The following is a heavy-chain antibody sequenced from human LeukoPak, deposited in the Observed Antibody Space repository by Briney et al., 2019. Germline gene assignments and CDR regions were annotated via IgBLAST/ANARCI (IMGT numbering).Heavy chain of an antibody. CDR2: ISSSSSYI. CDR3: ARDLQSRAVAGQGY. J-gene: IGHJ4*02. V-gene: IGHV3-21*01. CDR1: GFTFSSYS. D-gene: IGHD6-19*01. Sequence: GGSLRLSCAASGFTFSSYSMNWVRQAPGKGLEWVSSISSSSSYIYYADSVKGRFTISRDNVKNSLYLQMNSLRAEDTAVYYCARDLQSRAVAGQGYWGQGTLVTVSS.